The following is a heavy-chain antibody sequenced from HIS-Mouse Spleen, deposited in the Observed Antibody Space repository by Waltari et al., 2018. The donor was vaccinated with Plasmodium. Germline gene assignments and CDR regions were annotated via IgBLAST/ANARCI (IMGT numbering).Heavy chain of an antibody. CDR2: IIHSGST. Sequence: QVQLQQWGAGLLKPSETLSLTCAVYGGSFSGYYWSWIRQPPGKGLEWIGDIIHSGSTNYNPALNSRVTISVETSKNQFSLKLSSVTAADTAVYYCARGRVLGTSSGYFDLWGRGTLVTVSS. CDR3: ARGRVLGTSSGYFDL. CDR1: GGSFSGYY. D-gene: IGHD3-10*01. V-gene: IGHV4-34*01. J-gene: IGHJ2*01.